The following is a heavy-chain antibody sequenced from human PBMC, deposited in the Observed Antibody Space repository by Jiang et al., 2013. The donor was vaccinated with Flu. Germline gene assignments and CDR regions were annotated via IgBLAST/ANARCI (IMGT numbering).Heavy chain of an antibody. CDR1: GYTFTSYY. J-gene: IGHJ6*02. V-gene: IGHV1-46*01. Sequence: GAEVKKPGASVKVSCKASGYTFTSYYMHWVRQAPGQGLEWMGIINPSGGSTSYAQKFQGRVTMTRDTSTSTVYMELSSLRSEDTAVYYCARGSYYDFWSGYWRKDYYYYYGMDVWGQG. CDR3: ARGSYYDFWSGYWRKDYYYYYGMDV. CDR2: INPSGGST. D-gene: IGHD3-3*01.